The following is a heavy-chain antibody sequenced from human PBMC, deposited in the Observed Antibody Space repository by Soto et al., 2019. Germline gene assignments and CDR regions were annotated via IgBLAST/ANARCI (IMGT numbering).Heavy chain of an antibody. CDR2: ISAYNGNT. CDR3: ARALPPTDY. CDR1: GYSFTGHY. Sequence: ASVKVSCKAFGYSFTGHYMHWVRQAPGQGLEWMGWISAYNGNTNYAQKLQGRVTMTTDTSTSTAYMEMRSLRSDDTAVYYCARALPPTDYWGQGTLVTVSS. V-gene: IGHV1-18*04. J-gene: IGHJ4*02.